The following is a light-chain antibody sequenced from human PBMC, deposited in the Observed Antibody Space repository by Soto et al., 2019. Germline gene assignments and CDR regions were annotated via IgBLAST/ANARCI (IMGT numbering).Light chain of an antibody. V-gene: IGLV1-44*01. CDR1: SSNNGSNS. CDR3: AAWDDSLNGYV. J-gene: IGLJ1*01. Sequence: QSALAQPPSASGTPGQRVTISCSGSSSNNGSNSVNWYQQIPGTAPKLLIYNNERRPSGVPDRISGSKSGTSTSLAIFGLQSEDEADYYCAAWDDSLNGYVFGTGTKVTVL. CDR2: NNE.